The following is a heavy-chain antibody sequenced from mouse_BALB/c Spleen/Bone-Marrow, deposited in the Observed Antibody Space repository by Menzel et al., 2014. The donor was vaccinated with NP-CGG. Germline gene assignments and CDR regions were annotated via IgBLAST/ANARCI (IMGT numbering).Heavy chain of an antibody. CDR2: INPNNGGT. D-gene: IGHD2-5*01. Sequence: VQLKESGPELVKPGASVKISCKTSGYTFTEYTMHWVRQSHGKSLGWIGGINPNNGGTSYNQKFKGKATLTVDKSSSTAYMELRSLTSEDSAVFYCARSNYFYAMDYWGQGTSVTVSS. CDR1: GYTFTEYT. V-gene: IGHV1-22*01. J-gene: IGHJ4*01. CDR3: ARSNYFYAMDY.